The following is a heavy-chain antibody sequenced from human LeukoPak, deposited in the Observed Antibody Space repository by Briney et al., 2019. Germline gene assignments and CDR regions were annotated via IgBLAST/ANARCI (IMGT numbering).Heavy chain of an antibody. CDR1: GFTFSTYW. CDR3: ARVAYCGGDCYSYQ. CDR2: INSDGSST. V-gene: IGHV3-74*01. D-gene: IGHD2-21*02. Sequence: GGSLRLSCAASGFTFSTYWMHGVRQAPGKGLVWVSRINSDGSSTNYADSVKGRFTISKDNAKNTLYLQMNSLRAEDTAVYYCARVAYCGGDCYSYQWGQGTLVTVSS. J-gene: IGHJ4*02.